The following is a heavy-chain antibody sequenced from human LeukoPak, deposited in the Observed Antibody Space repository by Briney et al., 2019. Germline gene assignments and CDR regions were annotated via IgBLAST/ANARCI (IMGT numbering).Heavy chain of an antibody. CDR2: ISGSGGST. CDR3: ARAEGPSTHREDAFDI. V-gene: IGHV3-23*01. J-gene: IGHJ3*02. CDR1: GFTFSSYG. D-gene: IGHD2-2*01. Sequence: GGTLRLSCAASGFTFSSYGMSWVRQAPGKGLEWVSAISGSGGSTYYADSVKGRFTISRDNSKNTLYLQMNSLRAEDTAVYYCARAEGPSTHREDAFDIWGQGAMVTVSS.